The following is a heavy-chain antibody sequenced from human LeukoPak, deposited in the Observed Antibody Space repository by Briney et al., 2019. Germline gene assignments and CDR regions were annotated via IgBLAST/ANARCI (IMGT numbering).Heavy chain of an antibody. V-gene: IGHV1-69*13. CDR2: IIPIFGTA. CDR1: GGTFGSYA. D-gene: IGHD2-15*01. Sequence: EASVKVSCKASGGTFGSYAISWVRQAPGQGLEWMGGIIPIFGTANYAQKFQGRVTITADESTSTAYMELSSLRSEDTAVYYCARDSEGLLPTKYYYYYYGMDVWGQGTTVTVSS. CDR3: ARDSEGLLPTKYYYYYYGMDV. J-gene: IGHJ6*02.